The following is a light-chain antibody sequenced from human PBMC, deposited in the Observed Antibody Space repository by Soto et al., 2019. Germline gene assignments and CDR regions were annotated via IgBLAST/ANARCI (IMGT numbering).Light chain of an antibody. V-gene: IGLV2-23*01. CDR3: CSYAGNSSFV. Sequence: QSALTQPAAVSGSPGQSITISCTGTSGDVGSYNLVSWYQQHPGTAPKLMIYEGSKWPSGVSNRFSGSKSGNTASLTISGLQAEDEDDYYCCSYAGNSSFVLGTGPTPTVL. J-gene: IGLJ1*01. CDR1: SGDVGSYNL. CDR2: EGS.